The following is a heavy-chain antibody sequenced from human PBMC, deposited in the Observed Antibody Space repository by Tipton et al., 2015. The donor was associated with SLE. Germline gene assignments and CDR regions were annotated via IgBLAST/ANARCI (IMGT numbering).Heavy chain of an antibody. J-gene: IGHJ3*02. CDR2: IYYSGST. Sequence: TLSLTCTVSGGSISSSSYYWGWIRQPPGKGLEWIGSIYYSGSTYYNPSLKSRVTISVDTSKNQFSLKLSPVTAADTAVYYCARPGGEGLSNDAFDIWGQGTMVTVSS. CDR3: ARPGGEGLSNDAFDI. CDR1: GGSISSSSYY. V-gene: IGHV4-39*01. D-gene: IGHD3-16*01.